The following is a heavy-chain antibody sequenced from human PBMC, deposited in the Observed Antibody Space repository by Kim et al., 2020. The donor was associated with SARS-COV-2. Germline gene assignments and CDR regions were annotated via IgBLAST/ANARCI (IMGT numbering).Heavy chain of an antibody. J-gene: IGHJ4*02. V-gene: IGHV1-2*02. Sequence: GGTNYAQRFQCRVTMTRDTSISTVYLKMTRLRSDDTAVYYCARSSLLDFDYWGQGTLVTVSS. D-gene: IGHD2-15*01. CDR3: ARSSLLDFDY. CDR2: GGT.